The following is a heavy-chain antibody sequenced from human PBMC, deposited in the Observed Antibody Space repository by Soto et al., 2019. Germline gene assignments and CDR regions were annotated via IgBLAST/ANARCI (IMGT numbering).Heavy chain of an antibody. Sequence: QVQLVECGGGVGQPGTSLRLSCAASGLTFNSYGMNWVRRGPGKGREWVAVISNDGRDKSYADSVKGRFTIFRDNSKSTVYLQMNSLRGDDTAVYYCACGRGYCNDNRCSYFDYFQHWGQGALVTVST. D-gene: IGHD2-15*01. J-gene: IGHJ1*01. CDR2: ISNDGRDK. V-gene: IGHV3-30*03. CDR1: GLTFNSYG. CDR3: ACGRGYCNDNRCSYFDYFQH.